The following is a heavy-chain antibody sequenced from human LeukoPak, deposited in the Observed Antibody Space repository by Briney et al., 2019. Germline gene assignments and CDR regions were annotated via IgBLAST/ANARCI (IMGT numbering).Heavy chain of an antibody. Sequence: SETLSLTCTVSGYSISSGYYWGWIRQPPGKGLEWIGEINHSGGTNYNPSLKSRVTISVDTSKNQFSLKLSSVTAADTAVYYCARRLGYCSSTSCYFPGSWGQGTLVTVSS. V-gene: IGHV4-38-2*02. D-gene: IGHD2-2*01. J-gene: IGHJ5*02. CDR2: INHSGGT. CDR1: GYSISSGYY. CDR3: ARRLGYCSSTSCYFPGS.